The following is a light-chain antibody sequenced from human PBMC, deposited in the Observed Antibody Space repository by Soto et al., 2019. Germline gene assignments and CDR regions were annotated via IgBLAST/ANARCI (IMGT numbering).Light chain of an antibody. Sequence: QSVLTQPASVSGSPGQSSTISCTGTSSDVGAYNYVSWYQQHPGKAPKLMIYDVSSRPSGVSNRFSGSKSGNTASLTISGLQAEDEADYYCSSYTSGSTYVFGTGTKVTVL. CDR3: SSYTSGSTYV. CDR1: SSDVGAYNY. J-gene: IGLJ1*01. CDR2: DVS. V-gene: IGLV2-14*03.